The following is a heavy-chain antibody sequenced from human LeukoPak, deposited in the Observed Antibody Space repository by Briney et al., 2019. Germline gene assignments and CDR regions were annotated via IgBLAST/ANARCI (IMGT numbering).Heavy chain of an antibody. CDR1: GYTFTGYY. Sequence: ASVKVSCKASGYTFTGYYMHWVRQAPGQGLEWMGWINPNSGVTKFAQRFRGRVTMSRDTSISTAYMELNRLTSDDTAVYYCARGDYGRADPWGQGSLVTVSS. V-gene: IGHV1-2*02. J-gene: IGHJ5*02. CDR3: ARGDYGRADP. D-gene: IGHD4-17*01. CDR2: INPNSGVT.